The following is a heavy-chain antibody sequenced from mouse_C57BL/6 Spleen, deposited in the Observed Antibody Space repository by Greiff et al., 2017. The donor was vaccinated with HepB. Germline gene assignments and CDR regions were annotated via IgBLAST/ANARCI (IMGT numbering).Heavy chain of an antibody. CDR2: ISDGGSYT. CDR3: AREDGNLFAY. V-gene: IGHV5-4*01. CDR1: GFTFSSYA. J-gene: IGHJ3*01. Sequence: EVQLVESGGGLVKPGGSLKLSCAASGFTFSSYAMSWVRQTPEKRLEWVATISDGGSYTYYPDNVKGRFTISRDNAKNNLYLQMSHLKSEDTAMYYCAREDGNLFAYWGQGTLVTVSA. D-gene: IGHD2-1*01.